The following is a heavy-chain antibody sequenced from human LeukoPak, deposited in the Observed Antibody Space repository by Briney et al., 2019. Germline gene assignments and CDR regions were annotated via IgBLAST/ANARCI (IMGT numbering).Heavy chain of an antibody. CDR1: GYTFTGYY. V-gene: IGHV1-2*02. D-gene: IGHD3-22*01. J-gene: IGHJ4*02. CDR3: AREVGGWESSGYQGY. CDR2: VYPNSGGT. Sequence: GASVKVSCKASGYTFTGYYMHWVRQAPGQGLEWMGWVYPNSGGTNYAQKSQGRVTMTRDTTNSKAYMGPSRLRSDDPAVYDGAREVGGWESSGYQGYWGQGTLVTVSS.